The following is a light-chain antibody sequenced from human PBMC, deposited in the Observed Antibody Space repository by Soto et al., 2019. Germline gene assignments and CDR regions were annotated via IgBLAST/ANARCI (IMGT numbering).Light chain of an antibody. CDR2: EVR. J-gene: IGLJ1*01. CDR1: SSDVDNGYNS. Sequence: SVLTQPASVSRSPGQSITISCTGTSSDVDNGYNSVSWYQQHPGKAPKLIIYEVRNRPSGVSNRFSGSKSGNTASLTISGLQVEDEADYFCSSYSTSAAPYVFGTGTKVTVL. CDR3: SSYSTSAAPYV. V-gene: IGLV2-14*01.